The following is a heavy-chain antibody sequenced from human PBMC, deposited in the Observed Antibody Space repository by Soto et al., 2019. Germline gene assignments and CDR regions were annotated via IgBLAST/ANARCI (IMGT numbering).Heavy chain of an antibody. CDR3: ARSWGRCSGGSCYGSPYYLDY. Sequence: GGSLRLSCAASGFTFSSYSMNWVRQAPGKGLEWVSSISSSSSYIYYADSVKGRFTISKDNAKNSLYLQMNSLRAEDTAVYYCARSWGRCSGGSCYGSPYYLDYWGQGTLVTVSS. D-gene: IGHD2-15*01. V-gene: IGHV3-21*01. CDR1: GFTFSSYS. CDR2: ISSSSSYI. J-gene: IGHJ4*02.